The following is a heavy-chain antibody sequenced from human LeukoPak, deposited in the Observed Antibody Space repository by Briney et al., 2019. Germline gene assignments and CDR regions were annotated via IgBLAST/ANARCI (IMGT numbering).Heavy chain of an antibody. CDR1: GGSIRSSYYY. CDR2: IYDSGST. V-gene: IGHV4-39*07. CDR3: ARDGGHRLLWFGDHTAGWFDP. J-gene: IGHJ5*02. D-gene: IGHD3-10*01. Sequence: SETLSLTCTVSGGSIRSSYYYWGWIRQPPGKGLEWIGSIYDSGSTYYNPSLKSRVTISVDTSKDQFSLKLSSVTAADTAVYYCARDGGHRLLWFGDHTAGWFDPWGQGTLVTVSS.